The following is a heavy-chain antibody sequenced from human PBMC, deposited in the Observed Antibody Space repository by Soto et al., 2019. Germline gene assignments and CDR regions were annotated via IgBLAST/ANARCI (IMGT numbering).Heavy chain of an antibody. J-gene: IGHJ4*02. CDR1: GFTFSSYA. V-gene: IGHV3-30-3*01. D-gene: IGHD3-10*01. CDR3: ARDLWFGELSEYYFDY. CDR2: ISYDGSNK. Sequence: GGSLRLSCAASGFTFSSYAMHWVRQAPGKGLEWVAVISYDGSNKYYADSVKGRFTISRDNSKNTLYLQMNSLRAEDTAVYYCARDLWFGELSEYYFDYWGQGTLVTVSS.